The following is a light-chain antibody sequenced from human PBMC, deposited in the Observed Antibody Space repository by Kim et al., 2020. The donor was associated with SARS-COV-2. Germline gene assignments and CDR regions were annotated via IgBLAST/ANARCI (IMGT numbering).Light chain of an antibody. CDR2: GAS. CDR3: QQYAGSPLYS. Sequence: ELVLTQSPGTLSLSPGDRATLSCRASRSVSGDYLAWYQQKPGQAPRLVIYGASTRATGIPDWFSGSGSGTDFTLTINRLEPEDFAVYYCQQYAGSPLYSFGQGTKLEI. J-gene: IGKJ2*03. CDR1: RSVSGDY. V-gene: IGKV3-20*01.